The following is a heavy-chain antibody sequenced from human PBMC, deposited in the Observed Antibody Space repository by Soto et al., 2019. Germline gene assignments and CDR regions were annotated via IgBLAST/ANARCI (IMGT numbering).Heavy chain of an antibody. Sequence: QVQLVQSGAEVKKPGSSVKVSCKASGGSFSTYGINWVRLPPGQGLERMGAIIPKFGPTNYAQKFRGRVTITADESTNTAYMELNYLRSEDTAVYFCARELDPYYGGNSLSLDYWGQGTLVNVSS. J-gene: IGHJ4*02. CDR1: GGSFSTYG. CDR2: IIPKFGPT. V-gene: IGHV1-69*13. CDR3: ARELDPYYGGNSLSLDY. D-gene: IGHD4-17*01.